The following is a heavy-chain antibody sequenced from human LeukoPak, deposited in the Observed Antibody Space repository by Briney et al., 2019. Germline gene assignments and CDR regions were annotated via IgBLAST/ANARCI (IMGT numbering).Heavy chain of an antibody. CDR3: ARGRVGVVDY. J-gene: IGHJ4*02. CDR2: IRGDGGGT. Sequence: PGGSLRLSCSASGFTFSNYGMTWVRQAPGKGLEWVSSIRGDGGGTSYADSVKGRFTISRDNSRNTLYLQMNSLRVEDTAVYYCARGRVGVVDYWGQGTLVTVSS. D-gene: IGHD3-3*01. CDR1: GFTFSNYG. V-gene: IGHV3-23*01.